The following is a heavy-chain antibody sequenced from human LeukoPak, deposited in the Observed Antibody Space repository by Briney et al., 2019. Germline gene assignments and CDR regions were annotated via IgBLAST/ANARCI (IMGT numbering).Heavy chain of an antibody. Sequence: GGSLRLSCAASGFTFSSYSMNWVRQAPGKGLEWVAVISYDGSNKYYADSVKGRFTISRDNSKNTLYLQMNSLRAEDTAVYYCAKVGLSRFDYWSQGTLVTVSS. CDR3: AKVGLSRFDY. D-gene: IGHD4/OR15-4a*01. CDR1: GFTFSSYS. J-gene: IGHJ4*02. CDR2: ISYDGSNK. V-gene: IGHV3-30*18.